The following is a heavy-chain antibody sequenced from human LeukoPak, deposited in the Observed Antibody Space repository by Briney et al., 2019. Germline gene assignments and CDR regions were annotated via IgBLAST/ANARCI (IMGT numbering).Heavy chain of an antibody. J-gene: IGHJ3*02. D-gene: IGHD3-10*01. Sequence: SETLSLTCTVSGGSITNLNYYWTWIRQPAGRRLEWIGRIYTSGGTNYNPSLKSRVTMSVDRSKNEISLHLASLTAADTALYYCAGRGSSSGTFDIWGPGTFVTVSS. V-gene: IGHV4-61*02. CDR1: GGSITNLNYY. CDR3: AGRGSSSGTFDI. CDR2: IYTSGGT.